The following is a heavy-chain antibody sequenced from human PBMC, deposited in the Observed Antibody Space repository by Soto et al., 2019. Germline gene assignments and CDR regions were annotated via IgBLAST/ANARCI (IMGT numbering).Heavy chain of an antibody. CDR1: GGSIRDYY. V-gene: IGHV4-59*08. D-gene: IGHD3-9*01. CDR3: VRFWPPTYSESLTDYTDAFDY. CDR2: IYYTGTT. J-gene: IGHJ4*02. Sequence: SETLSLTCTVSGGSIRDYYWGWIRQSPGKGLDWIGYIYYTGTTKYNPSLKSRVTISVDSSKNQFSLKLSSVTAADTAVYFCVRFWPPTYSESLTDYTDAFDYWGQGTLVTVSS.